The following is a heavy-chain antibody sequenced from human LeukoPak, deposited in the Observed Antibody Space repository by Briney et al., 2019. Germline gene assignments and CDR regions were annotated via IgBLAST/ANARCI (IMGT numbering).Heavy chain of an antibody. D-gene: IGHD3-22*01. CDR3: ARAGYYDSSGYYGDLYYFDY. Sequence: PSETLSLTCTVSGYSISSGYYWGWIRQPPGKGLEWIGSIYHSGSTYYNPSLKSRVTISVGTSKNQFSLKLSSVTAADTAVYYCARAGYYDSSGYYGDLYYFDYWGQGTLVTVSS. V-gene: IGHV4-38-2*02. CDR2: IYHSGST. CDR1: GYSISSGYY. J-gene: IGHJ4*02.